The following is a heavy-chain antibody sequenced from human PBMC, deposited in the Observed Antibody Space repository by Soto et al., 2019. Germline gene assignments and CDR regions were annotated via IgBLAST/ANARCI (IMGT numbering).Heavy chain of an antibody. D-gene: IGHD2-2*01. J-gene: IGHJ4*02. Sequence: QVQLVQSGAEVKNPGASVKVSCKASGYTFTDYGISWVRQAPGQGLEWMGWISTHNGDTKYARNLQGRLIMTPDTSTTKAYMELTSLRSDDTAVYYCAREYCISTSCYGSDFWGRGTLVTVSS. CDR1: GYTFTDYG. CDR3: AREYCISTSCYGSDF. CDR2: ISTHNGDT. V-gene: IGHV1-18*01.